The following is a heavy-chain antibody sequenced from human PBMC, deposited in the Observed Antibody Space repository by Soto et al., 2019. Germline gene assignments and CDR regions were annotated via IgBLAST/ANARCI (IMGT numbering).Heavy chain of an antibody. CDR2: ISGSGGST. V-gene: IGHV3-23*01. J-gene: IGHJ4*02. CDR1: GFTFSSYA. CDR3: AKGGYYYDSSGSKMSYYFDY. D-gene: IGHD3-22*01. Sequence: EVQLLESGEGLVQPGGSLRLSCAASGFTFSSYAMSWVRQAPGKGLEWVSAISGSGGSTYYADSVKGRFTISRDNSKNTLYLQMNSLRAEDTAVYYCAKGGYYYDSSGSKMSYYFDYWGQGTLVTVSS.